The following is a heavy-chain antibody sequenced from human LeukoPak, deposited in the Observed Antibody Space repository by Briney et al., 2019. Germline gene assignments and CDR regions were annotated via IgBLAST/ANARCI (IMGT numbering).Heavy chain of an antibody. CDR1: GFTFSNYG. D-gene: IGHD4-17*01. CDR3: ARGATVTTFVSSQRDYYYYHGMDV. J-gene: IGHJ6*02. CDR2: IWHDGSNK. V-gene: IGHV3-33*01. Sequence: PGGSLRLSCAASGFTFSNYGMHWVRQAPGKGLEWVAVIWHDGSNKYYADSVKGRFTISRDNSKNTLYLQMNSLRAEDTAVYYCARGATVTTFVSSQRDYYYYHGMDVWGQGTTVTVSS.